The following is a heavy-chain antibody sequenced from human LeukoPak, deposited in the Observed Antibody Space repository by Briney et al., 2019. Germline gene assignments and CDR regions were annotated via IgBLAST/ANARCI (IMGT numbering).Heavy chain of an antibody. CDR1: GFTFSSYW. CDR3: ARVKGVVIATTIDYYYYMDV. J-gene: IGHJ6*03. V-gene: IGHV3-74*01. D-gene: IGHD2-2*01. CDR2: IKTDGITT. Sequence: GGSLRLSCAASGFTFSSYWMSWVRQAPGKGLVWVSRIKTDGITTTYADSVKGRFTISRDNAKNTLYLEMNSLRAEDTAVYYCARVKGVVIATTIDYYYYMDVWGKGTTVTVSS.